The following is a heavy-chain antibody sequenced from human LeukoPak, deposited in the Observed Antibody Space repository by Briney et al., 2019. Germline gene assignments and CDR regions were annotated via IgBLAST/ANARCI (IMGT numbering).Heavy chain of an antibody. Sequence: GGSLRLSCAASGFTFDDYAMHWVRQAPGKGLEWVSGISWNSGSIGYADSVKGRFTISRDNAKNSLYLQMNSLRAEDTALYYCAKDIGSYGGYWGQGTLATVSS. V-gene: IGHV3-9*01. CDR1: GFTFDDYA. J-gene: IGHJ4*02. CDR2: ISWNSGSI. CDR3: AKDIGSYGGY. D-gene: IGHD4-23*01.